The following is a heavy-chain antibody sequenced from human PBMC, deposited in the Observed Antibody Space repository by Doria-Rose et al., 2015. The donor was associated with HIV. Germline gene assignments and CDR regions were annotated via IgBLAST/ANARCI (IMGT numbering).Heavy chain of an antibody. V-gene: IGHV2-26*01. CDR3: ARIKSSRWYHKYYFDF. D-gene: IGHD6-13*01. CDR2: MFSDDAR. Sequence: QVTLKESGPVLVKPTETLTLTCTVSGVSLSSPGMGVSWIRQPPGKALEWLANMFSDDARSYKTSLKSRLTIARDTAKSQLVLTMTDMDPVDTATYYCARIKSSRWYHKYYFDFWGQGTLVIVSA. J-gene: IGHJ4*02. CDR1: GVSLSSPGMG.